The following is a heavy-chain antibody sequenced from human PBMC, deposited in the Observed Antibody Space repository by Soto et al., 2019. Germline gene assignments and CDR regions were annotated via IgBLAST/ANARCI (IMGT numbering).Heavy chain of an antibody. V-gene: IGHV1-69*13. D-gene: IGHD3-22*01. J-gene: IGHJ5*02. CDR1: GGTFSTYA. CDR3: ARMDSSGYYYLGFDP. CDR2: IIPIFGTT. Sequence: ASVKVSCKASGGTFSTYAISWVRQAPGQGFEWMGGIIPIFGTTNYAQKFQGRVTITADESTSTAYMEPSSLRSEDTAVYYCARMDSSGYYYLGFDPWGQGTLVTVSS.